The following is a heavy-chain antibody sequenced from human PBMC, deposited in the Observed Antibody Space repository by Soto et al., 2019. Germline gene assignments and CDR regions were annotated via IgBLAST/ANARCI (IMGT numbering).Heavy chain of an antibody. CDR2: IYTSGST. CDR3: ARDGRDYYDSSGYQYYYYGMDV. V-gene: IGHV4-4*07. CDR1: GGSISSYY. Sequence: XETLSLTCTVSGGSISSYYWSWIRQPAGKGLEWIGRIYTSGSTNYNPSLKSRVTMSVDTSKNQFSLKLSSVTAAETAVYYCARDGRDYYDSSGYQYYYYGMDVWGQGTTVTVSS. J-gene: IGHJ6*02. D-gene: IGHD3-22*01.